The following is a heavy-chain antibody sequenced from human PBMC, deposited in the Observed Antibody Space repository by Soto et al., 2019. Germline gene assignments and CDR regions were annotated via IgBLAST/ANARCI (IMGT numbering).Heavy chain of an antibody. CDR2: IYRSGAT. J-gene: IGHJ6*02. CDR3: ARDSGMIRGSYGVDV. D-gene: IGHD3-10*01. CDR1: GFTVTSNY. V-gene: IGHV3-53*01. Sequence: GGPLRLSCAASGFTVTSNYLTWVRQAPGKGLEWVSVIYRSGATYYPDSARGRFTASRDYSHNTLYLQVDSLRVEDTAVYYCARDSGMIRGSYGVDVWGPGTTVTVSS.